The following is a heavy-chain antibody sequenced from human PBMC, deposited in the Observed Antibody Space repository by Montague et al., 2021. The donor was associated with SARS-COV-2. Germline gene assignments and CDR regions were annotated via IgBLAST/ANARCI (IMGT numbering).Heavy chain of an antibody. CDR2: IYYSGGI. CDR1: GGSMSDHY. Sequence: SETLSLTCTVSGGSMSDHYWAWIRQPPGKGLEWLAYIYYSGGINSNASLKSRVPMSVATAKNQFSLKLTSVTAADTAVYYCARAVSVRKAVNWFDHWGQGTLVTVSS. J-gene: IGHJ5*02. V-gene: IGHV4-59*11. CDR3: ARAVSVRKAVNWFDH. D-gene: IGHD3-10*01.